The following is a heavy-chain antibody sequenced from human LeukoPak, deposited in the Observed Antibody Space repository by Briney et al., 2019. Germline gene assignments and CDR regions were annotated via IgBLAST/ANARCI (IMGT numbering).Heavy chain of an antibody. J-gene: IGHJ1*01. CDR1: GYTFTVYY. Sequence: ASVKVSFKATGYTFTVYYMHWVRQAPGQGLEWMGWINPNNGGTYYAQKFQGRVTMTRDTSINTAYMELIRLSSDDTAVYYCASTNDYGDFVYFQHWGQGTLVTVSS. CDR2: INPNNGGT. CDR3: ASTNDYGDFVYFQH. D-gene: IGHD4-17*01. V-gene: IGHV1-2*02.